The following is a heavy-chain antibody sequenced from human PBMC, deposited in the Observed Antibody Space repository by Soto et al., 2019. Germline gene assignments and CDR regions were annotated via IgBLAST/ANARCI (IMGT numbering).Heavy chain of an antibody. CDR2: VAQSGYT. V-gene: IGHV4-4*02. CDR3: AINRYGGYDFDS. D-gene: IGHD5-12*01. CDR1: NGSMTSSLW. Sequence: QLQLQESGPGLVKPSGTLSLTCTVSNGSMTSSLWWSWVRQSPGKGLEWIGEVAQSGYTSYNPSLKSRLTVSQDRSRNQFSLRLTSVTAADTSVYYCAINRYGGYDFDSWGQGTLVTVSS. J-gene: IGHJ4*02.